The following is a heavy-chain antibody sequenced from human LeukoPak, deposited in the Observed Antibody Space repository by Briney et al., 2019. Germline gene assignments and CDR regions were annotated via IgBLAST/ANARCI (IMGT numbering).Heavy chain of an antibody. CDR1: GGSISSYY. Sequence: SETLSLTCTVSGGSISSYYWSWIRQPPGKGLEWIGYIYYSGSTNYNPSLKSRVTISVDTSKNQFSLKLSSVTAADTAVYYCARDQGSAPHHYWGQGTLVTVSS. CDR2: IYYSGST. J-gene: IGHJ4*02. CDR3: ARDQGSAPHHY. V-gene: IGHV4-59*12.